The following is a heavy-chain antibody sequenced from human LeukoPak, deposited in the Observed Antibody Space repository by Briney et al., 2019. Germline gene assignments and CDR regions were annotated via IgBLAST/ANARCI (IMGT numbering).Heavy chain of an antibody. CDR1: GFTFSSYA. V-gene: IGHV3-23*01. J-gene: IGHJ4*02. CDR2: LSRSGDNT. Sequence: GGSLRLSCAASGFTFSSYAMSWVRQAPGKGLEWASALSRSGDNTYYADSVKGRFTISRDNSRSTLYLQMNSLRVEDTAVYYCVKDPGVVILPWGYWGQGTLVTVSS. D-gene: IGHD4-23*01. CDR3: VKDPGVVILPWGY.